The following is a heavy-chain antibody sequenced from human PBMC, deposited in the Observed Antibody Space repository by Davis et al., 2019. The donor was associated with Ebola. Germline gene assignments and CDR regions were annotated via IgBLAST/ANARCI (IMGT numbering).Heavy chain of an antibody. V-gene: IGHV1-8*01. D-gene: IGHD5-12*01. CDR3: ARGSSVSAYDDKSRFDY. CDR2: MNPDSGNT. J-gene: IGHJ4*02. Sequence: ASVKVSCKASGYTFTTYDINWVRQATGQGLEWMGWMNPDSGNTGYAQKFQGRVTMTRDTSITTAYMELSSLRSEDTAVYYCARGSSVSAYDDKSRFDYWGQGTQVTVSS. CDR1: GYTFTTYD.